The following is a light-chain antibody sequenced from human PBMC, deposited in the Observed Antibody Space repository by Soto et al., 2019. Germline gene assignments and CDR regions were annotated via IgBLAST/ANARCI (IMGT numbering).Light chain of an antibody. J-gene: IGLJ2*01. CDR1: SSDIGAYNF. CDR3: TSWTTSTTMI. CDR2: DVN. V-gene: IGLV2-14*03. Sequence: QSVLIQPASVSGCPGQSITISCTGTSSDIGAYNFVSWYQQHPGKAPKLMLYDVNIRPSGVSNRFSGSKSGNTASLTISGLQAEDEADYYCTSWTTSTTMIFGGGTQLTVL.